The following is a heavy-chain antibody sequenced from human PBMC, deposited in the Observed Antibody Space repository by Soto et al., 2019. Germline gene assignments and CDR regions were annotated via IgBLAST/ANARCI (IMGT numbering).Heavy chain of an antibody. Sequence: QVQLVESGGGVVQPGRSLRLSCAASGFTFSSYGMHWVRQAPGKGLEWVAVISYDGSNKYYADSVKGRFTISRDNSKNTLYLQMSSLRGEDTAVYYCAKDLVDGDYEGYYFDYRGRGTLVTVSS. CDR2: ISYDGSNK. CDR3: AKDLVDGDYEGYYFDY. J-gene: IGHJ4*02. V-gene: IGHV3-30*18. D-gene: IGHD4-17*01. CDR1: GFTFSSYG.